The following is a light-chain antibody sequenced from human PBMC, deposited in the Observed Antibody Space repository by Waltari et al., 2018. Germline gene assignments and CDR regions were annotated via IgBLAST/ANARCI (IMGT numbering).Light chain of an antibody. J-gene: IGKJ1*01. Sequence: DIVLTQAPATLSVSPGKRATLSCRASPSIMNHLAWYHQKPCQAPRLIIYGSSSRPTDVPARFSGSGSVTEFTLTISSLRSGDSASYYCHQYNSWPKTFGQGTKVEI. CDR2: GSS. CDR3: HQYNSWPKT. V-gene: IGKV3-15*01. CDR1: PSIMNH.